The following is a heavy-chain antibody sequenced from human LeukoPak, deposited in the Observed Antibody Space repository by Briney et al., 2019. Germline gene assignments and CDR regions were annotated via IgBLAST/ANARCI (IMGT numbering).Heavy chain of an antibody. D-gene: IGHD3-22*01. V-gene: IGHV4-39*07. J-gene: IGHJ4*02. CDR3: ARDPGYYDSSGAL. Sequence: TSETLSLTCAVSGGSIGSSSYYWGWIRQPPGKGLEWIGSIYYSGSTYYNPSLKSRVTISVDTSKNQFSLKLSSVTAADTAVYYCARDPGYYDSSGALWGQGTLVTVSS. CDR2: IYYSGST. CDR1: GGSIGSSSYY.